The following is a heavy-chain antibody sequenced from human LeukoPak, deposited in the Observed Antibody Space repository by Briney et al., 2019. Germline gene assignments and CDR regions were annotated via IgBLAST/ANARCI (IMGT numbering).Heavy chain of an antibody. J-gene: IGHJ4*02. CDR3: AREPLTGYFGFDY. V-gene: IGHV3-53*01. CDR2: IHSGGNT. D-gene: IGHD3-9*01. CDR1: GFTVSSHF. Sequence: GGSLRLSCAASGFTVSSHFMSWVRQAPGKGLEWLSVIHSGGNTYYADSVKGRFTISRDNSKNTLYLQMNSLRVEDTAVYYCAREPLTGYFGFDYWGQGTQVTVPS.